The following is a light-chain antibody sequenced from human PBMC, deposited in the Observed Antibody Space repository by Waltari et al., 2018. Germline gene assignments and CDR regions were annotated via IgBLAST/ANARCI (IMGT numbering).Light chain of an antibody. CDR1: QSINSW. V-gene: IGKV1-5*03. CDR2: KAS. CDR3: QQYNSYEWT. J-gene: IGKJ1*01. Sequence: DIQMTQFPSTPSASVGDRLTITCRASQSINSWLAWYQQKPGKAPKLLIYKASSLESGGPSRFSGSGSGTEFTLTISSLQPDDFATYYCQQYNSYEWTFGQGTKVAIK.